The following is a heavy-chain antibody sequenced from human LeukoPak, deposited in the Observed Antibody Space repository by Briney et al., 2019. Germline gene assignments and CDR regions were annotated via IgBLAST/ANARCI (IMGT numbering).Heavy chain of an antibody. D-gene: IGHD3-10*01. CDR1: GGSMSHH. V-gene: IGHV4-59*11. CDR2: ISHTAST. J-gene: IGHJ4*02. Sequence: SETLSLTCTVSGGSMSHHWSWIRQSPGKGLEWIGYISHTASTNYNPSLKSRVTISVDTSKNQFSLKLSSVTAADTAVYYCARVARGLWFGELSNFDYWGQGTLVTVSS. CDR3: ARVARGLWFGELSNFDY.